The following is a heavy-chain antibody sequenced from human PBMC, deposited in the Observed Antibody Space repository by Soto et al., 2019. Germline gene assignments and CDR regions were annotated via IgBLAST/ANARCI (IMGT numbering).Heavy chain of an antibody. CDR3: TTLAEGDP. Sequence: EVHLVESGGGLVKPGGSLRLSCAASGFIFDNAWMSWVRQAPGKGLGWVGRIKRRIDGGTADYAAPVKGRFTISRDDSKNTLYLQMNSLKSEDTAVYYCTTLAEGDPWGQGTLVTVSS. V-gene: IGHV3-15*01. J-gene: IGHJ5*02. CDR1: GFIFDNAW. CDR2: IKRRIDGGTA.